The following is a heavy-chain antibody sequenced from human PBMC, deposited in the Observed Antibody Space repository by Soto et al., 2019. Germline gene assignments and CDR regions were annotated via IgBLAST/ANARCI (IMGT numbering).Heavy chain of an antibody. D-gene: IGHD6-13*01. CDR1: CYSISRGYY. J-gene: IGHJ6*02. Sequence: PSETLSLTCAVSCYSISRGYYWGWIRQPPGKGLEWIGSIFHGGTTFYNPSLKSRVTISLDTSKNRFSLKLTSVTAADTAVYYCARAIAAAVSLYYYYHGMDVWGQGTTVTVSS. V-gene: IGHV4-38-2*01. CDR2: IFHGGTT. CDR3: ARAIAAAVSLYYYYHGMDV.